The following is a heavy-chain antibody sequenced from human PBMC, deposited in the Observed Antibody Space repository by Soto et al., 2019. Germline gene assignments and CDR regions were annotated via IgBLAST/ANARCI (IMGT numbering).Heavy chain of an antibody. J-gene: IGHJ3*02. CDR1: GFTFSSYS. D-gene: IGHD5-12*01. CDR2: ISSSSSYI. Sequence: EVQLVESGEGLVKPGGSLRLSCAASGFTFSSYSMNWVRQAPGKGLEWVSSISSSSSYIYYADSVKGRFTISRDNAKNSLYLQMNSLRAEDTAVYYCARDQGYSGYDSAFDIWGQGTMVTVSS. V-gene: IGHV3-21*01. CDR3: ARDQGYSGYDSAFDI.